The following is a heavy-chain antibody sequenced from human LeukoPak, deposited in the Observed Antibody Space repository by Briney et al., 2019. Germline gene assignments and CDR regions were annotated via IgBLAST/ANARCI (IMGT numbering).Heavy chain of an antibody. CDR2: FSISGTT. V-gene: IGHV4-59*11. CDR1: GASISGHY. CDR3: ARGSNWGDD. J-gene: IGHJ4*02. D-gene: IGHD7-27*01. Sequence: SGTLSLTCTVSGASISGHYRSWIPQPPGKGLEWIGFFSISGTTNYNPSLKSRVTMSVDTSKNQCSLKLSSVTAAGTAVYYCARGSNWGDDWGQGTLVTVSS.